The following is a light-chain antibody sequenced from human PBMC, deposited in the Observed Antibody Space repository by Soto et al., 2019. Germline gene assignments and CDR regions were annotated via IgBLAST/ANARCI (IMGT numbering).Light chain of an antibody. CDR2: GAS. J-gene: IGKJ1*01. CDR1: QSVNRNF. CDR3: QQYDSTPWM. Sequence: EIVLTQSPGTLSLSPGERATLSCRASQSVNRNFLAWFQHKPGQAPRLLIYGASSRATGIPDRFSGSGSGTDFTLTISRLEPEDFAVYFCQQYDSTPWMFGQGTKVEIK. V-gene: IGKV3-20*01.